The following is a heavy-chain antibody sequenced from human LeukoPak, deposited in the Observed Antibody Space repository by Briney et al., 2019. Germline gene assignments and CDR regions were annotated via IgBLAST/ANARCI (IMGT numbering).Heavy chain of an antibody. D-gene: IGHD3-16*02. Sequence: GGSLRLSCAASGFTFSSYAMSWVRQAPGKGLEWVSAISGSGGSTYYADSVKGRFTISRDHAKNSLYLQMNSLRAEDTAVYYCARDLGVIVHPSDYWGQGTLVTVSS. V-gene: IGHV3-23*01. J-gene: IGHJ4*02. CDR3: ARDLGVIVHPSDY. CDR1: GFTFSSYA. CDR2: ISGSGGST.